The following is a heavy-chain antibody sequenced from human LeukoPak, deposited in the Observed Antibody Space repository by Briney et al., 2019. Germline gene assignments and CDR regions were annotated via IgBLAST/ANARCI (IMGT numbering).Heavy chain of an antibody. Sequence: SETLSLTCTVSGGSISSYYWSWIRQPAGKGLEWIGRIYTSGSTNYNPSLKSRVTMSVDTSKNQFSLKLSSVTAADTAVYYCASHRRSRITIFGVVIRDYWGQGTLVTVSS. D-gene: IGHD3-3*01. V-gene: IGHV4-4*07. CDR3: ASHRRSRITIFGVVIRDY. CDR2: IYTSGST. CDR1: GGSISSYY. J-gene: IGHJ4*02.